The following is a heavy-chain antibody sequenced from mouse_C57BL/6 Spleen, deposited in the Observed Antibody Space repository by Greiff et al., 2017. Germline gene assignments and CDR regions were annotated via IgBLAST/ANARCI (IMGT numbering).Heavy chain of an antibody. CDR2: IDPSDSYT. D-gene: IGHD1-1*01. CDR1: GYTFTSYW. CDR3: ASSKKITTVVATDWYFDV. Sequence: QVQLQQPGAELVKPGASVKLSCKASGYTFTSYWMQWVKQRPGQGLEWIGEIDPSDSYTNYNQKFKGKATLTVDTSSSTAYMQLSSLTSEDSAVYYCASSKKITTVVATDWYFDVWGTGTTVTVSS. V-gene: IGHV1-50*01. J-gene: IGHJ1*03.